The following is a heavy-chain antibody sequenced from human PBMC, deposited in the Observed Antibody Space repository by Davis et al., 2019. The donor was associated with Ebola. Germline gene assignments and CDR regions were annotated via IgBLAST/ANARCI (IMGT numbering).Heavy chain of an antibody. Sequence: SVKVSCKASGGTFSSYAISWVRQAPGQGLEWLGGFITLYGAPNYAQTFQGRVTITADESTGTAYMELSGLRSEDTAVYYCARGSSDYGDYIYYYYGMDVWGQGTTVTVSS. D-gene: IGHD4-17*01. J-gene: IGHJ6*02. CDR1: GGTFSSYA. CDR3: ARGSSDYGDYIYYYYGMDV. CDR2: FITLYGAP. V-gene: IGHV1-69*13.